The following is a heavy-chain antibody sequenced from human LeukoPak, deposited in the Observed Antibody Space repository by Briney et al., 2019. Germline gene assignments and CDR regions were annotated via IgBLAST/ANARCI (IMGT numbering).Heavy chain of an antibody. CDR1: GGSISSYY. J-gene: IGHJ2*01. CDR2: IHSSGNT. V-gene: IGHV4-4*07. D-gene: IGHD2-21*02. Sequence: PSETLSLTCTVSGGSISSYYWSWIRIRQPAGKGLEWIGRIHSSGNTNYNPSFKVRVTMSVDTSKNQFSLSLTSVTAADTAVYYCARTTAHWYFDLWGRGTLVSVSS. CDR3: ARTTAHWYFDL.